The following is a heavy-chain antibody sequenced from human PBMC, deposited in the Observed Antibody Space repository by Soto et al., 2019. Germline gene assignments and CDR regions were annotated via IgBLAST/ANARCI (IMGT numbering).Heavy chain of an antibody. CDR1: GFTFDDYA. V-gene: IGHV3-9*01. CDR2: ISWNSNTL. Sequence: EVRLVESGGGLVQPGRSLRLSCAASGFTFDDYAMHWVRQAPGKGLEWVSRISWNSNTLVYADSVKGRFTISRDNAENSLYLQMNSLRIEDTAMYYCAKDTNSCGPAPIDHWGQGTMVTVSS. J-gene: IGHJ4*02. D-gene: IGHD1-26*01. CDR3: AKDTNSCGPAPIDH.